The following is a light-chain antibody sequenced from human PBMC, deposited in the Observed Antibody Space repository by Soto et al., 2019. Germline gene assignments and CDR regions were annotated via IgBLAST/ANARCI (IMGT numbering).Light chain of an antibody. CDR2: SHN. J-gene: IGLJ1*01. V-gene: IGLV1-44*01. Sequence: QSVLTQPPSASGTPGQRVTISCSGSSSNIGSNTVNWYQQLLGTAPKLLIYSHNQRPSGVPDRFSGSKSGTSASLAISGLQSEDEADYYCAAWDDSLNGRVFGTGTKVTVL. CDR3: AAWDDSLNGRV. CDR1: SSNIGSNT.